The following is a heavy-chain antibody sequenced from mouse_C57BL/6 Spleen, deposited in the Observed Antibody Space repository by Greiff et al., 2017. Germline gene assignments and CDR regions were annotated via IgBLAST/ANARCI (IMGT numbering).Heavy chain of an antibody. CDR1: GFTFSSYG. V-gene: IGHV5-6*01. Sequence: EVKLVESGGDLVKPGGSLKLSCAASGFTFSSYGMSWVRQTPDKRLEWVATISSGGSYTYYPDSVMGRFTISRDNAKNTLYLQMSSLKSEDTAMYYCARHEGSYYFDYWGQGTTLTVSS. J-gene: IGHJ2*01. CDR2: ISSGGSYT. CDR3: ARHEGSYYFDY.